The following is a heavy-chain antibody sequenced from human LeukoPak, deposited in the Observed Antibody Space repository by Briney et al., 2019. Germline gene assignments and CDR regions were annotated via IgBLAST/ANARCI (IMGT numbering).Heavy chain of an antibody. V-gene: IGHV1-2*02. CDR2: IHPRSGET. CDR1: GYSFTVFY. D-gene: IGHD3-10*01. CDR3: ARDGEYGTGSYYRGCFDY. J-gene: IGHJ4*02. Sequence: ASVKVSCKASGYSFTVFYIHWVRQAPGQGLGWMGWIHPRSGETNYAYKFRGRVTMTRDTSISTTYMDLGSLGSDDTAVYYCARDGEYGTGSYYRGCFDYWGQGTLVSVSS.